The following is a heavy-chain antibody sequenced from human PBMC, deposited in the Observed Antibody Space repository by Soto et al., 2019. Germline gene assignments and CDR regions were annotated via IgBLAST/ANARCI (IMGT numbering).Heavy chain of an antibody. CDR3: ARVTAMVAGPFDY. Sequence: GASVKVSCKASGYTFTSYSIHWVRQAPGQRLEWMGWVNAGNGNTKYPQKFQGRLTITRDTSASTAYLELSSLISEDTAVIYCARVTAMVAGPFDYWGQGTQVTVS. J-gene: IGHJ4*02. CDR2: VNAGNGNT. D-gene: IGHD5-18*01. V-gene: IGHV1-3*01. CDR1: GYTFTSYS.